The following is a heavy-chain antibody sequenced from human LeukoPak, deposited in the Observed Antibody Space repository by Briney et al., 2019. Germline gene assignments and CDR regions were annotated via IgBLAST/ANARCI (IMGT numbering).Heavy chain of an antibody. CDR3: AKDTQRRFLEWLSGDY. D-gene: IGHD3-3*01. J-gene: IGHJ4*02. CDR2: IMGGGGSA. Sequence: GGSLRLSCAASGFTFSSYAMSGFRKAPGKGRDWASAIMGGGGSAYYADSVKGRFTISRDNSKNTLYLQMNSLRAEDTAVYYCAKDTQRRFLEWLSGDYWGQGTLVTVSS. V-gene: IGHV3-23*01. CDR1: GFTFSSYA.